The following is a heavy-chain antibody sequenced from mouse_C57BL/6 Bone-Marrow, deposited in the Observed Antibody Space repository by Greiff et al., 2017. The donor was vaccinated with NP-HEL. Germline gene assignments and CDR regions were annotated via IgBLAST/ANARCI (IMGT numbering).Heavy chain of an antibody. CDR3: ARCSTVGSPDC. J-gene: IGHJ2*01. CDR1: GYSFTSYY. Sequence: QVQLKESGPELVKPGASVKISCKASGYSFTSYYIHWVKQRPGQGLEWIGWIYPGSGNTKYNEKFKGKATLTADTSSSTAYMQLSSLTSEDSAVYYCARCSTVGSPDCWGQGTTLTVSS. V-gene: IGHV1-66*01. CDR2: IYPGSGNT. D-gene: IGHD1-1*01.